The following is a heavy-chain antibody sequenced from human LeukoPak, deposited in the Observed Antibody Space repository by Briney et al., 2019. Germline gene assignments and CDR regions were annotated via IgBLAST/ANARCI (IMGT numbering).Heavy chain of an antibody. D-gene: IGHD4-23*01. Sequence: SETLSLTCAVSGYSISSGYYWGWIRQPPGKGLEWIGSIYHSGSTYYNPSLKSRVTISVDTSKNQFSLKLSSVTAADTAVYYCARTPTTVVTYYFDYWGQGTLVPVSS. V-gene: IGHV4-38-2*01. CDR3: ARTPTTVVTYYFDY. CDR1: GYSISSGYY. CDR2: IYHSGST. J-gene: IGHJ4*02.